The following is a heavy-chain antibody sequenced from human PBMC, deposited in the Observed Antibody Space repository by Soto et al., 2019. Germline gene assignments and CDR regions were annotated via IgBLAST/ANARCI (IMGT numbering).Heavy chain of an antibody. CDR2: IYHSGST. D-gene: IGHD3-3*01. J-gene: IGHJ6*02. V-gene: IGHV4-38-2*02. Sequence: SETLSLTCAVSGYSISSGYYWGWIRQPPGKGPEWIGSIYHSGSTYYNPSLKSRVTISVDTSKNQFSLKLSSVTAADTAVYYCARDLGTADKYYDFWSGYDESYYYYGMDVWGQGTTVTVSS. CDR3: ARDLGTADKYYDFWSGYDESYYYYGMDV. CDR1: GYSISSGYY.